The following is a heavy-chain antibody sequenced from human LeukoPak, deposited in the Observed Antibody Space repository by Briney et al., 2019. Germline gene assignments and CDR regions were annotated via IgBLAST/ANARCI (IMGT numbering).Heavy chain of an antibody. CDR1: GGPISSYY. J-gene: IGHJ6*03. CDR3: ARCAGTPRYYYFYYYMDV. V-gene: IGHV4-59*01. Sequence: SETLSLTCTVSGGPISSYYWSWIRQPPGKGLEWIGYIYYSGSTKYNPSLKSRVTISVDTSMNHFSLKLSSVTAADTAVYYCARCAGTPRYYYFYYYMDVWGKGTTVTVSS. D-gene: IGHD1/OR15-1a*01. CDR2: IYYSGST.